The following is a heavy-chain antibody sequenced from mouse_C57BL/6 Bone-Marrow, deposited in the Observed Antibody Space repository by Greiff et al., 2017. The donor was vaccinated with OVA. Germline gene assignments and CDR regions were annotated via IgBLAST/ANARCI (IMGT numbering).Heavy chain of an antibody. Sequence: VQLQQSGAELVRPGASVKLSCTASGFNIKDDYMHWVKQRPEQGLEWIGWIDPENGDTEYASKFQGKATITADTSSNTAYLQLSSLTSEDTAVYYCTTRGGYYPWFAYWGQGTLVTVSA. D-gene: IGHD2-3*01. CDR3: TTRGGYYPWFAY. CDR2: IDPENGDT. CDR1: GFNIKDDY. V-gene: IGHV14-4*01. J-gene: IGHJ3*01.